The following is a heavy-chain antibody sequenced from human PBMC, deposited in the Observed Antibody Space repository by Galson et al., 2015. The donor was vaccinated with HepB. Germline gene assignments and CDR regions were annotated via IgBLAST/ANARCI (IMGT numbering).Heavy chain of an antibody. D-gene: IGHD6-13*01. J-gene: IGHJ4*02. Sequence: SLRLSCAASGFTFSSYAMSWVRQAPGKGLEWVSAISGSGGSTYYADSVKGRFTISRDNSKNTLYLQMNSLRAEDTAVYYCAKDGGMGSSWYGDYWGQGTLVTVSS. V-gene: IGHV3-23*01. CDR2: ISGSGGST. CDR3: AKDGGMGSSWYGDY. CDR1: GFTFSSYA.